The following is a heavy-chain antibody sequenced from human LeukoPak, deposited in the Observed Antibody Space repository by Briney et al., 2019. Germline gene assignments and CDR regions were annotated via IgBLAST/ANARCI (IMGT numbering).Heavy chain of an antibody. CDR3: AKESWLAEHFSYYFDY. CDR1: GFTFSSYG. V-gene: IGHV3-30*18. J-gene: IGHJ4*02. D-gene: IGHD6-19*01. Sequence: GGSLRLSCAASGFTFSSYGMHWVRLAPGKGLEWVAVISYDGSNKYYADSVKGRFTISRDNSKNTLYLQMNSLRAEDTAVYYCAKESWLAEHFSYYFDYWGQGTLVTVSS. CDR2: ISYDGSNK.